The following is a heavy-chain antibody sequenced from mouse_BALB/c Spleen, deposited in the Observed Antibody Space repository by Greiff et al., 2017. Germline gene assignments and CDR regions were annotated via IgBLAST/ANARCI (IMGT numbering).Heavy chain of an antibody. Sequence: QVTLKVSGAELVKPGASVKLSCKASGYTFTSYYMYWVKQRPGQGLEWIGEINPSNGGTNFNEKFKSKATLTVDKSSSTAYMQLSSLTSEDSAVYYCTLITDYYAMDYWGQGTSVTVSS. CDR1: GYTFTSYY. CDR2: INPSNGGT. CDR3: TLITDYYAMDY. J-gene: IGHJ4*01. D-gene: IGHD2-4*01. V-gene: IGHV1S81*02.